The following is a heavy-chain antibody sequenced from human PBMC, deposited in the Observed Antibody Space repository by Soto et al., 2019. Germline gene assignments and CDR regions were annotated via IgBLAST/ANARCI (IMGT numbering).Heavy chain of an antibody. Sequence: QVQLVQSGAEVKKPGASVKVSCKASGYDFSSYGISWVRQAPEQGLEWMGWISASNGNRDYAQQFQGRVTMTSDTSRTTAYMELRSLRSDDTAVYYCVRDPQRNDYWGQGTLVNVSS. CDR3: VRDPQRNDY. V-gene: IGHV1-18*04. D-gene: IGHD2-2*01. CDR1: GYDFSSYG. CDR2: ISASNGNR. J-gene: IGHJ4*02.